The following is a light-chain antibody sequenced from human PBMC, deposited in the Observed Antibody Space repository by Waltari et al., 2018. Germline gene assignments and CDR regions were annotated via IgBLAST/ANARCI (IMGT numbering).Light chain of an antibody. J-gene: IGKJ5*01. CDR2: DGY. Sequence: DIQMTQSPSSVSASVGDGVTISCRASQGISSWLAWYQQTPGKAPNLLIYDGYNLQTGVPSRFSGSGSGTVFTLTISSLQPEDSATYYCQQANSFPITFGQGTRLEIK. V-gene: IGKV1-12*01. CDR1: QGISSW. CDR3: QQANSFPIT.